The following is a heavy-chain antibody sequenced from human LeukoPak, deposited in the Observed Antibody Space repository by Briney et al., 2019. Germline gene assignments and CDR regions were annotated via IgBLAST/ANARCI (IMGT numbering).Heavy chain of an antibody. V-gene: IGHV4-59*08. D-gene: IGHD6-13*01. J-gene: IGHJ6*02. CDR3: ARNALAAAGTDSYYYYGMDV. CDR1: GGSISSYY. Sequence: SETLSLTCTVSGGSISSYYWSWIRQPPGKGLEWIGHIYYSGSTNYNPSLKSRVTISVDTSKNQFSLKLSSVTAADTAVYYCARNALAAAGTDSYYYYGMDVWGQGTTVTVSS. CDR2: IYYSGST.